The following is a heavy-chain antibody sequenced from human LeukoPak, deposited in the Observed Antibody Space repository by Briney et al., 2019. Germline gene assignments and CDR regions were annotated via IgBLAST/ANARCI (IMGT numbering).Heavy chain of an antibody. CDR2: ISYDGSNK. CDR1: GFTFSSYA. J-gene: IGHJ4*02. Sequence: GGSLRLSCAASGFTFSSYAMHWVRQAPGKGLEWVAVISYDGSNKYYADSVKGRFTISRDNSKNTLYLQMNSLRAEDTAVYYCARVPAPADYDFWSGYYSFDYWGQGTLVTVSS. V-gene: IGHV3-30*04. D-gene: IGHD3-3*01. CDR3: ARVPAPADYDFWSGYYSFDY.